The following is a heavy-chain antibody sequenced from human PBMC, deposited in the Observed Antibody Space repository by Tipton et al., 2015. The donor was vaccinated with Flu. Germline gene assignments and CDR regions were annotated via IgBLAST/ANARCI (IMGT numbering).Heavy chain of an antibody. CDR3: ARDFRYASYYYYTDV. CDR1: GDSVSSSSYY. J-gene: IGHJ6*03. CDR2: GHYSEST. Sequence: TLSLTCPVSGDSVSSSSYYWAWIRQPPGKGLEWIGSGHYSESTYYNPSLKSRVIISVDTSKNQLSLKLSSVTAADTAVYYCARDFRYASYYYYTDVWGKGTTVTVSS. V-gene: IGHV4-39*02. D-gene: IGHD5-12*01.